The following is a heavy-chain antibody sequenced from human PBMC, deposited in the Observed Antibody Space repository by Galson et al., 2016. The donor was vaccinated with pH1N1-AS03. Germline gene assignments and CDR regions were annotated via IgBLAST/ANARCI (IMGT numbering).Heavy chain of an antibody. Sequence: SETLSLTCSVSSASISTYDYWGWIRQPPGKRLEWIGTVYYTGTPFHNPSLNSRVTISVDTLQNQVSLRLASVTAADTAMYYCAVLTPGYTSGGGSVDYWGQGTLVAVSS. J-gene: IGHJ4*02. V-gene: IGHV4-39*07. CDR1: SASISTYDY. CDR3: AVLTPGYTSGGGSVDY. CDR2: VYYTGTP. D-gene: IGHD5-18*01.